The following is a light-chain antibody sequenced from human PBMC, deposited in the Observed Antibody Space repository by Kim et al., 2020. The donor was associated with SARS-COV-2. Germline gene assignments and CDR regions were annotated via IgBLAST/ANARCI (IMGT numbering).Light chain of an antibody. CDR2: SVS. J-gene: IGKJ2*03. V-gene: IGKV3-20*01. CDR1: QSVCSHC. Sequence: SPGERATLSCRTSQSVCSHCLAWYQQRPGQAPRLLIYSVSNRATGIPDRFSGSGSGTHFSLTISRLEPEDSAVYYCQQYGSSPPYSFGQGTKLEI. CDR3: QQYGSSPPYS.